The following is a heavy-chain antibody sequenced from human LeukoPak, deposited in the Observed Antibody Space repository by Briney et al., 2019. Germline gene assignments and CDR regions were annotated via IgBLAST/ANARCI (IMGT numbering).Heavy chain of an antibody. CDR2: INPNSGVT. D-gene: IGHD3-22*01. J-gene: IGHJ3*02. V-gene: IGHV1-2*02. CDR3: ARDLTMIVVVITMGDAFDI. Sequence: EASVKVSCKASGYTFTDYYIHWVRQAPGQGLEWMGWINPNSGVTNYAQKFQGRVTMTRDTSITTAYMELSRLRSDDTAVYYCARDLTMIVVVITMGDAFDIWGQGTMVTVSS. CDR1: GYTFTDYY.